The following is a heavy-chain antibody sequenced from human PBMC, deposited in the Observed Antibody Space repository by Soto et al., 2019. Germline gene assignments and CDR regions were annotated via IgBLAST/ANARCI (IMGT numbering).Heavy chain of an antibody. D-gene: IGHD2-2*01. J-gene: IGHJ4*02. Sequence: PSETLSLTCTVSGGSISSGGYYWSWIRQHPGKGLEWIGYIYYSGSTYYNPSLKSRVTISVDTSKNQFSLKLSSVTAADTAVYYCARAGRDCSSTSCYAGPLDYWGQGTLVTVSS. CDR1: GGSISSGGYY. CDR3: ARAGRDCSSTSCYAGPLDY. V-gene: IGHV4-31*03. CDR2: IYYSGST.